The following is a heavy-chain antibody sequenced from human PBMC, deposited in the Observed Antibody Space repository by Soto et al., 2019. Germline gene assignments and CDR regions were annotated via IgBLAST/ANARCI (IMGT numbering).Heavy chain of an antibody. CDR2: INHSGST. CDR3: ARDKITGLFDY. V-gene: IGHV4-34*01. CDR1: GGSFSGYY. Sequence: PSETLSLTCAVYGGSFSGYYWSWIRQPPGKGLEWIGEINHSGSTNYNPSLKSRVTISVDTSKNQFSLKLSSVTAADTAVYYCARDKITGLFDYWGQGNLVTVSS. D-gene: IGHD2-8*02. J-gene: IGHJ4*02.